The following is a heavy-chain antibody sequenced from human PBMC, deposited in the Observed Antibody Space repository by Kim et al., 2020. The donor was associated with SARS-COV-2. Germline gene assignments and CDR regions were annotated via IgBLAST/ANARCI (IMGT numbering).Heavy chain of an antibody. CDR1: GFTFSSYA. V-gene: IGHV3-30*04. CDR3: ARDKGQWLVLSYYYGMDV. J-gene: IGHJ6*02. Sequence: GGSLRLSCAASGFTFSSYAMHWVRQAPGKGLEWVAVISYDGSNKYYVDSVKGRFTISRDNSKNTLYLQMNSLRAEDTAVYYCARDKGQWLVLSYYYGMDVWGQGTTVTVSS. D-gene: IGHD6-19*01. CDR2: ISYDGSNK.